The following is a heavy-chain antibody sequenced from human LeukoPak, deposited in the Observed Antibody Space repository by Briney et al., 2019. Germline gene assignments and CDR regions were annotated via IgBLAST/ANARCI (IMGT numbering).Heavy chain of an antibody. CDR2: SRNRAKSYTT. CDR1: GFTFSDHY. CDR3: TTAPARIDY. J-gene: IGHJ4*02. V-gene: IGHV3-72*01. Sequence: GGPLRLSCAVSGFTFSDHYMDWVRQAPGKGLEWVGRSRNRAKSYTTDYAAPVKGRFTISRDDSKNTLYLQMNSLKTEDTAVYYCTTAPARIDYWGQGTLVIVSS. D-gene: IGHD6-25*01.